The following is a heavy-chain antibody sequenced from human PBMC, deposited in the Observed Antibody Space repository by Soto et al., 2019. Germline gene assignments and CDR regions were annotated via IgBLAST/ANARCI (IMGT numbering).Heavy chain of an antibody. J-gene: IGHJ6*02. Sequence: SETLSLTCTVSGGSISSYYWSWIRQPPGKGLEWIGYIYYSGSTYYNPSLKSRVTISVDTSKNQFSLKLSSVTAADTAVYYCARDRSYDILTGYPGGYYYYGMDVWGQGTTVTVSS. V-gene: IGHV4-59*12. D-gene: IGHD3-9*01. CDR1: GGSISSYY. CDR2: IYYSGST. CDR3: ARDRSYDILTGYPGGYYYYGMDV.